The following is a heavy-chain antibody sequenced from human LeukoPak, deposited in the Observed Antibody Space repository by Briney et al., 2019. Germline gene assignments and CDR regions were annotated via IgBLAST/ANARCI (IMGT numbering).Heavy chain of an antibody. D-gene: IGHD2-2*02. J-gene: IGHJ4*02. Sequence: GGSLRLSCAASGFTFSSYWMSWVRQAPGKGLEWVANIKQDGSEKYYVDSVKGRFTISRDNSKNTLYLQMNSLRAEDTAVYYCAKLVVPAAISAILPFDYWGQGTLVTVSS. CDR1: GFTFSSYW. V-gene: IGHV3-7*01. CDR2: IKQDGSEK. CDR3: AKLVVPAAISAILPFDY.